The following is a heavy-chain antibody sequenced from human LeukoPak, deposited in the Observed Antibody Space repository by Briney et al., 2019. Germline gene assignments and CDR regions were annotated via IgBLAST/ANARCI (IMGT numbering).Heavy chain of an antibody. CDR1: GFSLNTSGVG. CDR3: AHRGRGYYFYY. CDR2: IYWNDDK. Sequence: ESGPTLVKPTQTLTLTCTFSGFSLNTSGVGVGWIRQPPGKALEWLALIYWNDDKRYSPSLKTRLTVTKDTSRNQVVLTMTNMDPVDTATYVCAHRGRGYYFYYCGQGALVTVSS. V-gene: IGHV2-5*01. D-gene: IGHD3-22*01. J-gene: IGHJ4*02.